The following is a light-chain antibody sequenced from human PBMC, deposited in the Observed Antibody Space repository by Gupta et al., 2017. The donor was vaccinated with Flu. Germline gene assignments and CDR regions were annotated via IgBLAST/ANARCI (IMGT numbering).Light chain of an antibody. CDR3: ATWDHSLNGCV. V-gene: IGLV1-44*01. J-gene: IGLJ1*01. Sequence: QSVLTQPPSASGTPGQRVTISCSGSSSDIGSNTVTWYQQLPGTAPKLLIYSNNQRPSGVPDRFSGSKSGTSASRAISGLQSEDEGDYYCATWDHSLNGCVFGTGTKVTVL. CDR1: SSDIGSNT. CDR2: SNN.